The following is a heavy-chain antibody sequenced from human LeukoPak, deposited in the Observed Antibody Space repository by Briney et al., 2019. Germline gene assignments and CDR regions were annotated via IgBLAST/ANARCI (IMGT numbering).Heavy chain of an antibody. CDR2: IYYSGST. V-gene: IGHV4-59*08. J-gene: IGHJ4*02. D-gene: IGHD3-9*01. Sequence: SETLSLTCTVSGGSISSYYWSWIRQPPGKGLEWIGYIYYSGSTNYNPSLKSRVTISVDTSKNQFSLKLSSVTAADTAVYYCATRSAGYFDEDYWGQGTLVTVPS. CDR1: GGSISSYY. CDR3: ATRSAGYFDEDY.